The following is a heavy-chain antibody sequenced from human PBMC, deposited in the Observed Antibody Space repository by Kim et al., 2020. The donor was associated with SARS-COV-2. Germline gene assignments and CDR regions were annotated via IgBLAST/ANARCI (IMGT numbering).Heavy chain of an antibody. V-gene: IGHV3-20*01. D-gene: IGHD3-16*01. J-gene: IGHJ4*02. CDR3: VRGYAGGPFDL. Sequence: GFGDSVKGRFTISRGNAKNSLILQMNSPRAEDTALYHCVRGYAGGPFDLWGQGTLVTVSS.